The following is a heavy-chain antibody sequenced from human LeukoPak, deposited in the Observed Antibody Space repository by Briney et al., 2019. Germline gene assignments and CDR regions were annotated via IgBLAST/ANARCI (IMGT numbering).Heavy chain of an antibody. D-gene: IGHD6-13*01. Sequence: PSETLSLTCTVSGDSVGSGNHYWSWVRQPPGKGLEWIGYIYYSGSTNYNPSLKNRVTISVDTSKNQFSLKLSSVTAADTAVYYCARDSPFIAVVGRLFDYWGQGTLVTVSS. CDR2: IYYSGST. V-gene: IGHV4-61*01. CDR1: GDSVGSGNHY. J-gene: IGHJ4*02. CDR3: ARDSPFIAVVGRLFDY.